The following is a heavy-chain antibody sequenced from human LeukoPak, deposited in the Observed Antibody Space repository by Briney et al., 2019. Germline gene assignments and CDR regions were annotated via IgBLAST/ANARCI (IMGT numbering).Heavy chain of an antibody. V-gene: IGHV4-39*07. J-gene: IGHJ4*02. CDR1: GGSISSSSYY. CDR3: ARTNRDYDSSGYTGLDY. CDR2: IYYSGST. Sequence: PSETLSLTCTVSGGSISSSSYYWGWIRQPPGKGLEWIGSIYYSGSTYYNPSLKSRVTISVDTSKNQFSLKLSSVTAADTVVYYCARTNRDYDSSGYTGLDYWGQGTLVTVSS. D-gene: IGHD3-22*01.